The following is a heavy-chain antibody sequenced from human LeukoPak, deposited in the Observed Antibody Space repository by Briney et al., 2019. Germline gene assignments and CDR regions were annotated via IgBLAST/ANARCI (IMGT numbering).Heavy chain of an antibody. V-gene: IGHV3-66*01. J-gene: IGHJ6*04. CDR2: LYPGGET. Sequence: GGSLRLSCTASGLTVSGNHMSWVRQAPGKGLEWVSILYPGGETYYGGSVKGRFTTSRDNSKNTLFLQMDSLRAEDTAVYFCARERRDKFYYYGMDIWGEGTTVTVSS. D-gene: IGHD2-15*01. CDR3: ARERRDKFYYYGMDI. CDR1: GLTVSGNH.